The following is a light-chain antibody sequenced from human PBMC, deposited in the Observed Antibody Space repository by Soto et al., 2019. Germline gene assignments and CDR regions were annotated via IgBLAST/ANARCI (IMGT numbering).Light chain of an antibody. CDR1: QDIGNF. Sequence: ILMTQSPSSLSAFVGDRVTITCRASQDIGNFLAWYQQKPGKVPKLLIYAASTLQSGVPSRFIGSGSGTDFTLTISSLQPEDVATYYCQKCKVAPFTFGGGTKADIK. J-gene: IGKJ4*01. CDR2: AAS. V-gene: IGKV1-27*01. CDR3: QKCKVAPFT.